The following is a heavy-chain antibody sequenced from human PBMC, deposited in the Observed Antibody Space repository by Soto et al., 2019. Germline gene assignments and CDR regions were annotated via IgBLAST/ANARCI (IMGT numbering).Heavy chain of an antibody. CDR1: GFTVSSNY. J-gene: IGHJ4*02. CDR3: ARKYCSGGSCHLDY. Sequence: GESLKISCAASGFTVSSNYMSWVRQAPGKGLEWVSVIYSGGSTYYADSVKGRFTISRDNSKNTLYLQMNSLRAEDTAVYYCARKYCSGGSCHLDYWGQGTLVTVS. V-gene: IGHV3-53*01. D-gene: IGHD2-15*01. CDR2: IYSGGST.